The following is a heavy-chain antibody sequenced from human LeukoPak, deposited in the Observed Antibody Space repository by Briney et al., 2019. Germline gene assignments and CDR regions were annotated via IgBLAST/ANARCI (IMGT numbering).Heavy chain of an antibody. J-gene: IGHJ6*02. CDR2: IIPIFGTA. D-gene: IGHD3-10*01. Sequence: ASVKVSCKASGGTFSSYAISWVRQAPGQGLEWMGGIIPIFGTANYAQKFQGRVTITTDESTSTAYMELSSLRSEDTAVYYCARAPPITMVRGARDYYYYYGMDVWGQGTTVTVSS. CDR3: ARAPPITMVRGARDYYYYYGMDV. CDR1: GGTFSSYA. V-gene: IGHV1-69*05.